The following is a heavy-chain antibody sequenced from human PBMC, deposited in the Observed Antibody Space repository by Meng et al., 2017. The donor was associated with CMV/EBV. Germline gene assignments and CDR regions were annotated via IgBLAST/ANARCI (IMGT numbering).Heavy chain of an antibody. V-gene: IGHV3-72*01. CDR3: ARLHDYGDPRGDY. Sequence: GESLKISCAASGFTFSDHYMDWVRQAPGKGLEWVGHTRNKANSYTTEYAASVKGRFTISRDDSKNSLYLQMNSLKTEDTAVYYCARLHDYGDPRGDYWGQGTLVTVSS. J-gene: IGHJ4*02. CDR1: GFTFSDHY. D-gene: IGHD4-17*01. CDR2: TRNKANSYTT.